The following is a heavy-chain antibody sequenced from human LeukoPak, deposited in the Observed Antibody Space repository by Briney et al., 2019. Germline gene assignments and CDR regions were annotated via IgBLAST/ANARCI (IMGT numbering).Heavy chain of an antibody. CDR1: GYTFTTYD. D-gene: IGHD4-23*01. CDR2: MNPNCGNT. V-gene: IGHV1-8*01. CDR3: ARGPNKSDGGNSGSAWFDP. Sequence: GAAVKVSCKASGYTFTTYDMNWVRQATGQGLAWMGWMNPNCGNTGYAQKFQGRVTMTRNTSISTAYMELSSLRSEDTAVYYCARGPNKSDGGNSGSAWFDPWGQGTLVTVSS. J-gene: IGHJ5*02.